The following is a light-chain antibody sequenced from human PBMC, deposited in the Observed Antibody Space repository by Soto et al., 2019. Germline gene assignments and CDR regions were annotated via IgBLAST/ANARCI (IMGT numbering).Light chain of an antibody. CDR2: EAN. V-gene: IGLV2-14*01. CDR1: GSDVGGYNF. J-gene: IGLJ1*01. Sequence: QSALTQPASVSGSPGQSITIACTGSGSDVGGYNFVSWYQQHPGNAPRLIIYEANNRPSGVSERFSGSKSGNTASLTISGLQAEDEADYYCSSYGTTSTLYVFGSGTQLTVL. CDR3: SSYGTTSTLYV.